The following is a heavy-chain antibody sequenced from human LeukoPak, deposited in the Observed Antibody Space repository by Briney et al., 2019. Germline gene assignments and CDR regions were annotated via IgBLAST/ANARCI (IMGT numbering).Heavy chain of an antibody. CDR3: ARAQDYCSGSTCYGYFQY. J-gene: IGHJ1*01. CDR1: GFTVSSNY. D-gene: IGHD2-15*01. V-gene: IGHV3-53*01. Sequence: GGSPRLSCAASGFTVSSNYMSWVRQAPGKGLEWVSATYSGGSTYYADSVKGRFTISSDNSKNTLYPQMNSLKAEDTAIYYCARAQDYCSGSTCYGYFQYWGQGTLVTVSS. CDR2: TYSGGST.